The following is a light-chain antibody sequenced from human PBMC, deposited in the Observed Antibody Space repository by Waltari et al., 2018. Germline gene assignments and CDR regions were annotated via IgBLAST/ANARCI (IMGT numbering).Light chain of an antibody. Sequence: SYVLTQPPSVSVAPGETARITCGGNNIGTKSVHWYRQKPGQAHVLVIPYDSDRPSGIPERFSGSNSGDTATLTISRVEAGDEADYYCQVWDANNEPGLFGTGTEVTV. CDR2: YDS. J-gene: IGLJ1*01. V-gene: IGLV3-21*01. CDR1: NIGTKS. CDR3: QVWDANNEPGL.